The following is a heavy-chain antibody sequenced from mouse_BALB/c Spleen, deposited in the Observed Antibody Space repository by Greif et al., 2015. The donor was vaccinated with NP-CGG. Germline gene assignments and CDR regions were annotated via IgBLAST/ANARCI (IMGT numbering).Heavy chain of an antibody. CDR3: ARRGDSYAMDY. J-gene: IGHJ4*01. Sequence: QVQLKQSGAELVKPGASVKISCKATGYTFSSYWIEWVKQRPGHGLEWIGEILPGSGSTNYNEKFKGKATFTADTSSNTAYMQLSSLTSEDSAVYYCARRGDSYAMDYWGQGTSVTVSS. V-gene: IGHV1-9*01. D-gene: IGHD3-3*01. CDR1: GYTFSSYW. CDR2: ILPGSGST.